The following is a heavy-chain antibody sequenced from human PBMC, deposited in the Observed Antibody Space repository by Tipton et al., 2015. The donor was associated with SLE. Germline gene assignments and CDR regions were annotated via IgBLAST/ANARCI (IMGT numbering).Heavy chain of an antibody. CDR1: GGSISSSSYY. D-gene: IGHD3-16*01. CDR3: ASSMITFGGVAY. Sequence: TLSLTCTVSGGSISSSSYYWGWIRQPPGKGLEWIGSIYYSGSTYYNPPLKSRVTISVDTSKNQFSLKLSSVTAADTAVYYCASSMITFGGVAYWGQGTLVTVSS. CDR2: IYYSGST. J-gene: IGHJ4*02. V-gene: IGHV4-39*07.